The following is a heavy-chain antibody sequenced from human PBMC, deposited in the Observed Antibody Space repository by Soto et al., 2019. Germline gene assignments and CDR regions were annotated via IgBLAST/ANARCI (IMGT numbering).Heavy chain of an antibody. CDR2: IIPIPDIT. V-gene: IGHV1-69*08. D-gene: IGHD3-3*01. CDR3: ARDRITTRGDAFDL. Sequence: QVQLVQSGAEVRKPGSSVKVSCKAPGGTFSTYIISWVRQAPGQGLEWMGRIIPIPDITNYAQKFQGRDTVTADRSTSTAYMELTSLKSEDTAVYYCARDRITTRGDAFDLWGQGTMVTVSS. CDR1: GGTFSTYI. J-gene: IGHJ3*01.